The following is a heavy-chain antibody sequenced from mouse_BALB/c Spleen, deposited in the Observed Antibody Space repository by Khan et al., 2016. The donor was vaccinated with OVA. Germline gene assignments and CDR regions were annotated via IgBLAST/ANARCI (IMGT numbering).Heavy chain of an antibody. J-gene: IGHJ2*01. CDR1: GYSITSDYA. D-gene: IGHD1-1*02. CDR2: ISYSGNT. CDR3: ERSYGGDFDY. Sequence: EVQLQESGPGLVKPSQSLSLTCTVTGYSITSDYAWNWIRQFPGNKLEWMGYISYSGNTNYNPSLKSRVSITRDTSKNQFFLQLNSVTIEDTATYYCERSYGGDFDYWGQGTTLTVSS. V-gene: IGHV3-2*02.